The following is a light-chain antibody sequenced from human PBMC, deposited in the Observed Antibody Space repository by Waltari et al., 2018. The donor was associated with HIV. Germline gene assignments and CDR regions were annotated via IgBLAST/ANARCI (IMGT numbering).Light chain of an antibody. J-gene: IGLJ2*01. Sequence: SALTQPRSLSGSPGQSVTISCTGTSSHAGRYTYVAWYQHHPGKAPNLILYDVSERPSGVPDRFSGSKSGNTASLTISGLQAEDEADYYCCSYAGTYTFVVFGGGTKLTVL. V-gene: IGLV2-11*02. CDR3: CSYAGTYTFVV. CDR1: SSHAGRYTY. CDR2: DVS.